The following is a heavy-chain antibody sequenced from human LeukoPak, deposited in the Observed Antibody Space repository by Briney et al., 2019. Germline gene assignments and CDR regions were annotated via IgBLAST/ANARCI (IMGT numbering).Heavy chain of an antibody. D-gene: IGHD6-19*01. CDR2: IFYSGNT. CDR3: ARHSSDWRRFAY. CDR1: CGSISSGSYY. J-gene: IGHJ4*02. Sequence: SETLSLTCTVSCGSISSGSYYWGWIRQPPGKGLAWIGSIFYSGNTYNNPSLKSRVTLSVDTTKNQFSLKMRSVTAADTAVFFCARHSSDWRRFAYWGQGTLVTVSS. V-gene: IGHV4-39*01.